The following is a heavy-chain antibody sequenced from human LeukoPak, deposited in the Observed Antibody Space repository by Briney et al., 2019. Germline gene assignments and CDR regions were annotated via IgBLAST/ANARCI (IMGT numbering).Heavy chain of an antibody. CDR1: GFTLSGYW. V-gene: IGHV3-15*01. Sequence: GGSLRLSCAASGFTLSGYWMSWVRQAPGKGLEWVGRIKSKTDAGTTDYAAPVKGRFTISRDDSKNTLYLQMNSLKTEDTAVYYCTRELGAFDYWGQGTLVIVSS. D-gene: IGHD1-26*01. CDR3: TRELGAFDY. J-gene: IGHJ4*02. CDR2: IKSKTDAGTT.